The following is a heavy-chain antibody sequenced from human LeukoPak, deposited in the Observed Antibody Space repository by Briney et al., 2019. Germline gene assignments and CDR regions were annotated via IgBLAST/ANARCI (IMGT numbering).Heavy chain of an antibody. CDR1: GFTFSSYA. D-gene: IGHD6-19*01. CDR2: ISYDGSNK. J-gene: IGHJ4*02. CDR3: ARDGSGTVAAGYYFDY. Sequence: PGGSLRLSCAASGFTFSSYAMHWVRQAPGKGLEWVAVISYDGSNKYYADSVKGRFTISRDNSKNTLYLQMNSLRAEDTAVYYCARDGSGTVAAGYYFDYWGQGTLVTVSS. V-gene: IGHV3-30-3*01.